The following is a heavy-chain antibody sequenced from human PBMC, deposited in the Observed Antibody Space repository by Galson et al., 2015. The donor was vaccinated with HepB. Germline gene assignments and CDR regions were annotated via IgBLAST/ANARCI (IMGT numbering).Heavy chain of an antibody. D-gene: IGHD6-13*01. CDR2: IIPIFGTA. Sequence: SGGTFSSYAISWVRQAPGQGLEWMGGIIPIFGTANYAQKFQGRVTITADESTSTAYMELSSLRSEDTAVYYCARDWGIAAAGSVENWFDPWGQGTLVTVSS. CDR1: GGTFSSYA. J-gene: IGHJ5*02. CDR3: ARDWGIAAAGSVENWFDP. V-gene: IGHV1-69*01.